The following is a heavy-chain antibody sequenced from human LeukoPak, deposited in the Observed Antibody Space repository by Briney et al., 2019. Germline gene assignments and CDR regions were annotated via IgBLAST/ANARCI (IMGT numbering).Heavy chain of an antibody. D-gene: IGHD2/OR15-2a*01. CDR3: ARGPTRANSSDY. Sequence: GGSLRLSRAASGFTFSSYSMNWVRQAPGKGLEWVSSISSSSSYIYYADSVKGRFTISRDNAKNSLYLQMNSLRAEDTAVYYCARGPTRANSSDYWGQGTLVTVSS. V-gene: IGHV3-21*01. CDR2: ISSSSSYI. J-gene: IGHJ4*02. CDR1: GFTFSSYS.